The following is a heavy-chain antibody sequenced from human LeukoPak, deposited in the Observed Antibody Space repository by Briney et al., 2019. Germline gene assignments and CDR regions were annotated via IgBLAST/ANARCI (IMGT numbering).Heavy chain of an antibody. CDR1: GGSFSGYY. Sequence: SETLSLTCAGYGGSFSGYYWSWIRQPPGKGLEWMGEINNSGSTSYNPPLKSRVTISVTTYKNQFSLKLGSVAAADTAVYYGAGQGYSSSTSCPDYWGQGTLVTVSS. CDR2: INNSGST. V-gene: IGHV4-34*01. CDR3: AGQGYSSSTSCPDY. D-gene: IGHD2-2*01. J-gene: IGHJ4*02.